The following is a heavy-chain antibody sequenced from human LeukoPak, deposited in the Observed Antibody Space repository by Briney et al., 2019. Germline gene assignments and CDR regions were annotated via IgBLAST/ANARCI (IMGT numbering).Heavy chain of an antibody. CDR2: IYYSGST. V-gene: IGHV4-39*01. CDR3: ARRSWYYGDYWAFDY. J-gene: IGHJ4*02. Sequence: SETLSLTCTVSGGSISSGSYYWGWIRQPPGKGLEWIGSIYYSGSTYYNPSPKSRVTISVDTSKNQFSLKLSSVTAADTAVYYCARRSWYYGDYWAFDYWGQGTLVTVSS. CDR1: GGSISSGSYY. D-gene: IGHD4-17*01.